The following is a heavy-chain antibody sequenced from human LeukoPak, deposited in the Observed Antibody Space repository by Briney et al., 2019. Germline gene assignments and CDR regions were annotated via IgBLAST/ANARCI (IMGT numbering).Heavy chain of an antibody. J-gene: IGHJ4*02. CDR3: ARRALGGTYYFDY. CDR1: GFTFSSYA. D-gene: IGHD1-26*01. V-gene: IGHV3-64*01. Sequence: GGSLRPSCAASGFTFSSYAMHWVRQAPGKGLEFVSAISNNGGSTYYANSVKGRFTISRDNSKNTLYLQMGSLRAEDMAVYYCARRALGGTYYFDYWGQGTLVTVSS. CDR2: ISNNGGST.